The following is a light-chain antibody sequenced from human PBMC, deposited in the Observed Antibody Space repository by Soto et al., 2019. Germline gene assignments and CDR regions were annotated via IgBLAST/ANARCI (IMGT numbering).Light chain of an antibody. CDR3: QQYGSSPPIT. V-gene: IGKV3-20*01. J-gene: IGKJ5*01. Sequence: EIVLTQSPGTLSLSPGERATLSCRASQSVSSSYLAGYQQKPGQPPSLLIYGASSRATGIPDRFSGSGSGTDFTLTISRLEPEDFAVYYCQQYGSSPPITFGQGTRLEIK. CDR2: GAS. CDR1: QSVSSSY.